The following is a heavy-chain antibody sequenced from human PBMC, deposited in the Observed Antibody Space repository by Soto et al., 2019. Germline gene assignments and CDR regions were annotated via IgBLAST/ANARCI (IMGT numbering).Heavy chain of an antibody. V-gene: IGHV2-70*11. CDR3: ARTLGSSTLDY. J-gene: IGHJ4*02. CDR1: GFSLSTSGMC. CDR2: IYWDDDE. D-gene: IGHD6-13*01. Sequence: SGPTLVNPTQTLTLTCTFSGFSLSTSGMCVSWTLQLPWNALEWLARIYWDDDEYYSTSLKTRLTISKDTSKNLVVLTMTNMDLTDTATYYCARTLGSSTLDYWGQGTLVTVSS.